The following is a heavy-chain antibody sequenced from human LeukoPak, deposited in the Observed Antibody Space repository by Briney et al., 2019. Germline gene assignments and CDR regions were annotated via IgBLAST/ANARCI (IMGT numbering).Heavy chain of an antibody. CDR3: ARDLGGSWYLGWFDP. D-gene: IGHD6-13*01. CDR1: GGSLSPYY. V-gene: IGHV4-59*01. J-gene: IGHJ5*02. CDR2: ISYSGST. Sequence: PSETLSLTCTVSGGSLSPYYWSWIRQSPGKGLEWIGYISYSGSTNSHPSLKSRVTISVDMSKPQFYLELSSVTAADTAVYYCARDLGGSWYLGWFDPWGQGTLVTVSS.